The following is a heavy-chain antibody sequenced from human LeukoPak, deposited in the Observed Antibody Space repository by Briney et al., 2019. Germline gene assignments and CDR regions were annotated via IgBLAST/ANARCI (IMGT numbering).Heavy chain of an antibody. Sequence: GGSLRLSCSMSGFTLIHYAISWVRQAPGKGLEWVSTIGGGGGSTDYTDSVKGRFTISRDNSKNTLYLQMNSLRAADTAVYYCAKELWGQGTLVTVSS. V-gene: IGHV3-23*01. CDR1: GFTLIHYA. CDR3: AKEL. J-gene: IGHJ4*02. CDR2: IGGGGGST.